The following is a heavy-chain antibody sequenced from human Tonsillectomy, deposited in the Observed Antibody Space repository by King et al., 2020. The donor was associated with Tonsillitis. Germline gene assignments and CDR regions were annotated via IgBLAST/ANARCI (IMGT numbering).Heavy chain of an antibody. CDR2: ISYDGSNK. Sequence: QLVQSGGGVVQPGRSLRLSCAASGFTFSSYGMHWVRQAPGKGLEWVAVISYDGSNKYYADSVKGRFTISRDNSKNTLYLQMYSLRAEDTAVYYCAKDSGVGATSYDYYGMDVWGQGTTVTVSS. J-gene: IGHJ6*02. V-gene: IGHV3-30*18. D-gene: IGHD1-26*01. CDR1: GFTFSSYG. CDR3: AKDSGVGATSYDYYGMDV.